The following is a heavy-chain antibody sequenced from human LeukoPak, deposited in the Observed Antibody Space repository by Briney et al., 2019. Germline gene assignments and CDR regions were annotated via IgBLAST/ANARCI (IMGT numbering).Heavy chain of an antibody. D-gene: IGHD3-9*01. Sequence: VASVNVSCMASGYTFTSYGISWVRQAPGQGLEWMGWISAYNGNTNYAQKLPGRVTMTTDTSTSTAYMELRSLRSDDTAVYYCARGRNYDILTGYSNWFDPWGQGTLVTVSS. CDR2: ISAYNGNT. J-gene: IGHJ5*02. CDR1: GYTFTSYG. V-gene: IGHV1-18*04. CDR3: ARGRNYDILTGYSNWFDP.